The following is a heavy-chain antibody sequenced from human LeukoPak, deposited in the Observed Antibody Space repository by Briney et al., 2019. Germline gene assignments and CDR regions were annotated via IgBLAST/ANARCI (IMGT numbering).Heavy chain of an antibody. V-gene: IGHV4-59*01. CDR2: IYYRGST. CDR1: GGSISSYY. J-gene: IGHJ4*02. D-gene: IGHD2-2*01. Sequence: PSGTLSLTCTVSGGSISSYYWSWIRQPPGKGLEWIGYIYYRGSTNYNPSLKSRVTISVDTSKNQFSLKLSSVTAADTAVYYCARLGYCSSTSCSNDYWGQGTLVTVSS. CDR3: ARLGYCSSTSCSNDY.